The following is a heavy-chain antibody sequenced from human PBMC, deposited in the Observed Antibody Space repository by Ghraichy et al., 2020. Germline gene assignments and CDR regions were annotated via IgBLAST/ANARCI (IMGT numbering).Heavy chain of an antibody. D-gene: IGHD5-24*01. CDR2: ISWDGEIT. Sequence: GGSLRLSCAASGFTFEDYSMHWVRQAPGKGLEWVSLISWDGEITYYAESVKGRFTISRDNSKNSLYLQMNSLRSEDTALYYCARDLFRGDGYNFIYYSGMDDWGQGTTVTVSS. CDR3: ARDLFRGDGYNFIYYSGMDD. V-gene: IGHV3-43*01. J-gene: IGHJ6*02. CDR1: GFTFEDYS.